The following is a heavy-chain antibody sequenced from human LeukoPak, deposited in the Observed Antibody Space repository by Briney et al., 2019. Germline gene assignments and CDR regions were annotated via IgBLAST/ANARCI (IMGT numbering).Heavy chain of an antibody. Sequence: GASVKVSCKASGYTFTSYDINWVRQATGQGLEWMGWMNPNSGNTGYAQKFQGRVTITADESTSTAYMELSSLRSEDTAVYYCARGRGPARPNSFDPWGQGTLVTVSS. CDR2: MNPNSGNT. D-gene: IGHD6-6*01. CDR3: ARGRGPARPNSFDP. J-gene: IGHJ5*02. CDR1: GYTFTSYD. V-gene: IGHV1-8*01.